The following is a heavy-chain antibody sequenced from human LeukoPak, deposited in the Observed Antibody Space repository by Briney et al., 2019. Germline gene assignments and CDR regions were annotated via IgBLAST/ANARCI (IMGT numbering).Heavy chain of an antibody. CDR2: IYTTGST. V-gene: IGHV4-61*02. D-gene: IGHD1-26*01. CDR3: ARLGLDDYSGSYSYMDV. J-gene: IGHJ6*03. Sequence: SDTLSLTCSVSGDSISSGSYYWSWIRQPAGKGLEWIGRIYTTGSTNYNPSLKSRVTISVDTSKNHFSLTLTSVTAADTAVYYCARLGLDDYSGSYSYMDVWGKGTTVTISS. CDR1: GDSISSGSYY.